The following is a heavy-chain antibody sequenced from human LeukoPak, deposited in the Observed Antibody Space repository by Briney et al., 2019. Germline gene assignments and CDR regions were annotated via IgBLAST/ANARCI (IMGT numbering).Heavy chain of an antibody. D-gene: IGHD3-3*01. CDR2: IYNSGTT. J-gene: IGHJ6*02. V-gene: IGHV4-39*02. CDR3: ARGRGITIFVGYYGMDV. Sequence: PSETLSLTCSVSGASIRSNRYYWGWIRQSPGQGLEWIGTIYNSGTTYFNPSLKSRVTISVDTSNNQFSLKLSSVTAADTAVYYCARGRGITIFVGYYGMDVWGQGTTVTVSS. CDR1: GASIRSNRYY.